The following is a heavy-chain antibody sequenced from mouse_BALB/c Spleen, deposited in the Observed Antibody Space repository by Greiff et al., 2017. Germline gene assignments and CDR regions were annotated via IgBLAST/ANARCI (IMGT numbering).Heavy chain of an antibody. CDR1: GFTFSSYG. CDR2: INSNGGST. D-gene: IGHD1-2*01. V-gene: IGHV5-6-3*01. J-gene: IGHJ1*01. CDR3: ARGGGSHYYGPHWYFDV. Sequence: EVQRVESGGGLVQPGGSLKLSCAASGFTFSSYGMSWVRQTPDKRLELVATINSNGGSTYYPDSVKGRFTISRDNAKNTLYLQMSSLKSEDTAMYYCARGGGSHYYGPHWYFDVWGAGTTVTVSS.